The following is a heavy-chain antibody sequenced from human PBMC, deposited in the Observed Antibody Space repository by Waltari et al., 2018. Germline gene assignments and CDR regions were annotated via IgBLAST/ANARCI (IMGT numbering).Heavy chain of an antibody. CDR3: ARTLSTRIFDS. J-gene: IGHJ4*02. D-gene: IGHD2-2*01. CDR1: GGSFTNYY. V-gene: IGHV4-34*01. Sequence: QVELPQWGAGVAQTSESLSPTCAVYGGSFTNYYWSWIRQPPDKGLEWIGEVNHAGSTYYNPSLRSRVTISLDTSKSQFSLKLSSVTATDTAVYYCARTLSTRIFDSWGQGALVTVSS. CDR2: VNHAGST.